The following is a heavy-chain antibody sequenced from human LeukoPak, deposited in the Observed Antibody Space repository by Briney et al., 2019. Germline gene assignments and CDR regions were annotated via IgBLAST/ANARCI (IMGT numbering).Heavy chain of an antibody. CDR3: TRGRGSYGWFDP. D-gene: IGHD3-10*01. CDR2: ISSDGSNT. V-gene: IGHV3-74*01. Sequence: PGRSLRLSCAASGFTVSSFWMHWVRQAPGKGLVWVSRISSDGSNTYYADSVKGRFTISRDTAMNTLYLQMNSLRVEDTADYYCTRGRGSYGWFDPWGQGTQVTVSS. CDR1: GFTVSSFW. J-gene: IGHJ5*02.